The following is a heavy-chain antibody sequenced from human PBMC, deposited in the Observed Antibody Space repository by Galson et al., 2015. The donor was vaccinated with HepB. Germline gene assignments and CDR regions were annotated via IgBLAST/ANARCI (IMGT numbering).Heavy chain of an antibody. Sequence: QSGAEVKKPGESLKISCKGSGYSFTSYWIGWVRQMPGKGLEWMGIIYPGDSDTRYSPSFEGQVTISADKFISTAYLQWSCLKASDTAMYYCARIIAVAGILDNYYGMDVWGQGTTVTVSS. D-gene: IGHD6-19*01. CDR1: GYSFTSYW. CDR2: IYPGDSDT. J-gene: IGHJ6*02. CDR3: ARIIAVAGILDNYYGMDV. V-gene: IGHV5-51*01.